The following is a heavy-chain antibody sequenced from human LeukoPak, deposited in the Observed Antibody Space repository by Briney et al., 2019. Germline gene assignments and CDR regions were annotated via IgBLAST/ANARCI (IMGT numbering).Heavy chain of an antibody. D-gene: IGHD5/OR15-5a*01. V-gene: IGHV3-48*04. CDR3: ARERLRPNWFDP. CDR2: ISISSGTI. CDR1: GFTFSSYS. J-gene: IGHJ5*02. Sequence: GGSLRLSCSASGFTFSSYSMNWVRQAPGKGLEWVSYISISSGTIYYADSVKGRFTISRDNAKNSLYLQMNSLRAEDTAVYYCARERLRPNWFDPWGQGTLVTVSS.